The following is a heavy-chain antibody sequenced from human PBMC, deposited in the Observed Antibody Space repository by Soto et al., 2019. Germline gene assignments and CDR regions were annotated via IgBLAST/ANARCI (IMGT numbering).Heavy chain of an antibody. CDR3: AKSADYDFWSGYGPDPDDAFDI. Sequence: SETLSLTCSFSGDSVTSHYLTWIRQSPEKGLEWIGYMHYTGFSHYNPSLKSRLTISVDRSKNQFTLQLTSVTVADTAVYYCAKSADYDFWSGYGPDPDDAFDIWGQGTMVTVS. J-gene: IGHJ3*02. V-gene: IGHV4-59*02. D-gene: IGHD3-3*01. CDR2: MHYTGFS. CDR1: GDSVTSHY.